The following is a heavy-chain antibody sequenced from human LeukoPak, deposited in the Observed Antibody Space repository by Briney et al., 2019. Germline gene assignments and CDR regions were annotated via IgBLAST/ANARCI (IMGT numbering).Heavy chain of an antibody. CDR2: MNPSSGST. J-gene: IGHJ4*02. CDR1: GYTFTGYA. D-gene: IGHD6-13*01. Sequence: GASVKVSCKAYGYTFTGYAMGWVRQATGQGLEWMGWMNPSSGSTGYAQKVQGRVSMTRNTAKSKAYMELSSLRSEDTAVYYCARGGYSRRWYVIGEADYWGQGTLVTVSS. CDR3: ARGGYSRRWYVIGEADY. V-gene: IGHV1-8*02.